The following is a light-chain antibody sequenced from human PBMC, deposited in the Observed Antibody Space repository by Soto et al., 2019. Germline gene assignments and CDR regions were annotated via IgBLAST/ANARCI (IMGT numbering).Light chain of an antibody. V-gene: IGKV3-11*01. CDR3: QQSSNWPPIFT. CDR1: QSVSSY. Sequence: EIVLTQSPATLSLSPGERATLSCRARQSVSSYLAWYQQKPGQAPRLLIYDASNRATGIPARFSGSGSGTDFTLTISSLEPEDFAVYCCQQSSNWPPIFTFGPGTKVDIQ. CDR2: DAS. J-gene: IGKJ3*01.